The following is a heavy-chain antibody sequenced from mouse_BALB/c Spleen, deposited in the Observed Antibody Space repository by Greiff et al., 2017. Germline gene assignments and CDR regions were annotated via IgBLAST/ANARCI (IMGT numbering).Heavy chain of an antibody. D-gene: IGHD3-2*01. CDR3: ATSTSRATLALFAY. V-gene: IGHV3-8*02. CDR2: ISYSGST. Sequence: EVHLVESGPSLVKPSQTLSLTCSVTGDSIPSGYWNWIRKFPGNKLESMGYISYSGSTYYNPSLKSRISITRNTSKNQYYLQLNSVTTEDTATYYCATSTSRATLALFAYWGQGTLVTVSA. CDR1: GDSIPSGY. J-gene: IGHJ3*01.